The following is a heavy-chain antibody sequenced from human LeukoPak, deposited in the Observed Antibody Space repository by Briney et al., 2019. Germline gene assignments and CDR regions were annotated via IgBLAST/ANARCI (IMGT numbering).Heavy chain of an antibody. CDR2: ISGSGGST. D-gene: IGHD2-21*02. CDR1: GFTFSSYA. J-gene: IGHJ4*02. CDR3: AKDRAYCGGDCYSTNTDY. V-gene: IGHV3-23*01. Sequence: GGSLRLSCGASGFTFSSYAMSWVRQAPGKGLEWVSAISGSGGSTYYADSVKGRFTISRDNSKNTLYLQMNSLRAEDTAVYYCAKDRAYCGGDCYSTNTDYWGQGTLVTVSS.